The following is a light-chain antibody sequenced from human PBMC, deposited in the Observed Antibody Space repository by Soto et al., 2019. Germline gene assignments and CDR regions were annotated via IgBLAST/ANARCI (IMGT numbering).Light chain of an antibody. V-gene: IGLV2-14*01. CDR3: SSYTSSRTPYV. CDR2: EVS. J-gene: IGLJ1*01. Sequence: QSALTQPASVSGSPGQSITISCTGTSSDVGGYNYVSWYQQHPGKAPQLMIYEVSNRPSGVSNRFSGAKSGNTASLTISGLHAEDEADYYCSSYTSSRTPYVFGTGTKVTV. CDR1: SSDVGGYNY.